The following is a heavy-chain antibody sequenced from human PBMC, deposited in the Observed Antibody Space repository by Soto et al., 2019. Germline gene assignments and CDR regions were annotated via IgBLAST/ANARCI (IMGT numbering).Heavy chain of an antibody. CDR2: IRSKAYGGTT. CDR3: TRVSYSSSFDY. CDR1: GLTFGDYA. Sequence: GGSLRLSCTASGLTFGDYAMSWVRQAPGKGLEWVGFIRSKAYGGTTEYAASVKGRFTISRDDSKSIAYLQMNSLKTEDTAVYYCTRVSYSSSFDYWGKGTLVTVSS. D-gene: IGHD6-6*01. V-gene: IGHV3-49*04. J-gene: IGHJ4*02.